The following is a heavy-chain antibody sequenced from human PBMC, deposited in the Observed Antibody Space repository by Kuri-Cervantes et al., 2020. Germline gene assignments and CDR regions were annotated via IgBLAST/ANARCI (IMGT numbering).Heavy chain of an antibody. J-gene: IGHJ4*02. CDR3: ARSDSSGWYFDY. D-gene: IGHD6-25*01. Sequence: SETLSLTCTVSGGSVRSNNYYWDWIRQPPGKGLEWIGAIYYTGRTYYKPSLKSRVTISIDTSKNLFSLRLNSVTAADTAVYYCARSDSSGWYFDYWGQGNLVTVSS. CDR2: IYYTGRT. V-gene: IGHV4-39*07. CDR1: GGSVRSNNYY.